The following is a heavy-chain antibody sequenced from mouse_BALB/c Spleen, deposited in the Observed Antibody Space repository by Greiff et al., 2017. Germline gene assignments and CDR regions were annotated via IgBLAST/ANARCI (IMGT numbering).Heavy chain of an antibody. J-gene: IGHJ3*01. CDR3: NGAARAFAY. D-gene: IGHD3-1*01. CDR1: GFNIKDYY. CDR2: IDPENGDT. Sequence: EVQLQQSGAELVRSGASVKLSCTASGFNIKDYYMHWVKQRPEQGLEWIGWIDPENGDTEYAPKFQGKATMTADTSSNTAYLQLSSLTSEDTAVYYCNGAARAFAYWGQGTLVTVSA. V-gene: IGHV14-4*02.